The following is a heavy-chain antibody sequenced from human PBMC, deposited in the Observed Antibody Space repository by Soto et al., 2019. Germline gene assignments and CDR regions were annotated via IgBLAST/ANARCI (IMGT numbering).Heavy chain of an antibody. CDR3: AKGGRQWLVTSDFNY. CDR1: GVTFSDYA. D-gene: IGHD6-19*01. J-gene: IGHJ4*02. Sequence: VQLVESVGGVVQPGRSLRLSCAASGVTFSDYAMHWVRQAPGKGLEWVAVVSHDGRNTHYADSVKGRFTTSRDSSKNTDYLELTSLRAEDTAVYYCAKGGRQWLVTSDFNYWGQGALVTVSS. CDR2: VSHDGRNT. V-gene: IGHV3-30*18.